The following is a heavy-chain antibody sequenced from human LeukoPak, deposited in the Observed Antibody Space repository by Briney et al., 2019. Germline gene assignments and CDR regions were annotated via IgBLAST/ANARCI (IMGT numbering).Heavy chain of an antibody. D-gene: IGHD1-26*01. CDR2: FDPEDGEA. J-gene: IGHJ4*02. Sequence: ASVKVSCKVSGDSFTELSTHLVRQAPGKGLGWMGGFDPEDGEAIYAQKFQGRVTMTEDTSTDTAYMEMNSLRSEDTAVYYCAAGGPWDLLRYWGQGTLVTVSS. CDR3: AAGGPWDLLRY. CDR1: GDSFTELS. V-gene: IGHV1-24*01.